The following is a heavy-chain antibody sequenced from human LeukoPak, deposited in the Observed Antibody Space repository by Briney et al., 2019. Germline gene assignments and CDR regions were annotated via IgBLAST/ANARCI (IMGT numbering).Heavy chain of an antibody. V-gene: IGHV1-46*01. CDR3: ARDELSGQQNDAFDI. CDR1: GYTFTSYY. J-gene: IGHJ3*02. Sequence: GASVKVSCKASGYTFTSYYMHWVRQAPGQGLEWMGIINPSGGSTSYAKKFQGRVTMTRDTSTSTVYMELSSLRSEDTAVYYCARDELSGQQNDAFDIWGQGTMVTVSS. CDR2: INPSGGST. D-gene: IGHD1-1*01.